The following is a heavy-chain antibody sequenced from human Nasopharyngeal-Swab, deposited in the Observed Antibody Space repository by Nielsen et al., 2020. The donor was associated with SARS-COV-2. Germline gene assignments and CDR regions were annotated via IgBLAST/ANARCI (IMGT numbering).Heavy chain of an antibody. D-gene: IGHD3-3*01. CDR3: ARAPHTIFGVVTTFDF. V-gene: IGHV4-31*03. CDR1: GGSIISGGYY. CDR2: IFYSGST. J-gene: IGHJ4*02. Sequence: SETLSLTCTVSGGSIISGGYYWSGNRQHPGKGLSWIGYIFYSGSTYHNPSLKSRVTISVDTSKNQFSLKLSSVTAADTSVYYCARAPHTIFGVVTTFDFWGQGTLVTVSS.